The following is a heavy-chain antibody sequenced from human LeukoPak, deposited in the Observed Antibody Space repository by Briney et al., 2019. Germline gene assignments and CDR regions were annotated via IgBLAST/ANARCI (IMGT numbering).Heavy chain of an antibody. Sequence: SETLSLTCTVSGGSISSSGYYWVWIRQPPGKGLEGIGSISYSGSTYYNPPLKSRVAISVATSKTQFSLKLTSVTAADTAVYYCARQYYYDTSGFYGFNWFDPWGQGTLVTVSS. CDR1: GGSISSSGYY. D-gene: IGHD3-22*01. V-gene: IGHV4-39*01. CDR2: ISYSGST. CDR3: ARQYYYDTSGFYGFNWFDP. J-gene: IGHJ5*02.